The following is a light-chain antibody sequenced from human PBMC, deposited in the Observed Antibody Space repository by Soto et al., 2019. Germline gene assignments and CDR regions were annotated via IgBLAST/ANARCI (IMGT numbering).Light chain of an antibody. CDR2: DIS. CDR1: TGAVTSGHY. Sequence: QAVVTQEPSLTVSPGGTVTLTCGSSTGAVTSGHYPYWFQQKPGQAPRTLIYDISKKHSWTPARFSGSLLGDKAALTLSGVQHEDEAEYYCLLTDSDAVVFGGGTKVTVL. V-gene: IGLV7-46*01. J-gene: IGLJ3*02. CDR3: LLTDSDAVV.